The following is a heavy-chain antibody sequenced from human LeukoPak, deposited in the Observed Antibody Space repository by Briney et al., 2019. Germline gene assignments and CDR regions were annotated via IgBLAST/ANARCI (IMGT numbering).Heavy chain of an antibody. V-gene: IGHV3-7*01. CDR1: GFTFSTYW. CDR2: IKQDGSEK. J-gene: IGHJ4*02. Sequence: GGSLRLSCAASGFTFSTYWMSWVRQAPGKGLEWVANIKQDGSEKYYVDSVKGRFTISRDNAKNSLYLQMNSLRAEDTAVYYCARDPGTYSSSWYDYWGQGTLVTVSS. CDR3: ARDPGTYSSSWYDY. D-gene: IGHD6-13*01.